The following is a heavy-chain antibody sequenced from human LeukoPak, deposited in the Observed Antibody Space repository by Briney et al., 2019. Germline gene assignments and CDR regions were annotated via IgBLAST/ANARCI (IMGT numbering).Heavy chain of an antibody. V-gene: IGHV1-8*01. J-gene: IGHJ4*02. CDR2: VNTATGNT. CDR3: ARVWGPTPIHYFDY. Sequence: ASVKVSCKTSRYSFTIYDINWLRQAPGQGPEWMGWVNTATGNTGYAQKFQGRVSMTRDTSRTTAYMELRSLTSEDTAVYFCARVWGPTPIHYFDYWGQGSLVTVSP. CDR1: RYSFTIYD. D-gene: IGHD3-16*01.